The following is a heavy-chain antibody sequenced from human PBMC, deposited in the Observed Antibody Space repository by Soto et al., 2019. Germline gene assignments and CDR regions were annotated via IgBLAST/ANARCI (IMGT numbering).Heavy chain of an antibody. CDR2: ISAYNGNT. V-gene: IGHV1-18*01. CDR1: GYTFTSYG. J-gene: IGHJ6*03. D-gene: IGHD4-17*01. Sequence: ASVKVSCKASGYTFTSYGISWVRQAPGQGLEWMGWISAYNGNTNYAQKLQGRVTMTTDTSTSTAYMELRSLRSDDTAVYYCARVRAPTVTTDDYYYYYMDVWGKGTTVTVSS. CDR3: ARVRAPTVTTDDYYYYYMDV.